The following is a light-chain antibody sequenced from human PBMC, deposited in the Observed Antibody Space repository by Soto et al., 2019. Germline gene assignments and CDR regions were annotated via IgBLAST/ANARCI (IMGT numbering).Light chain of an antibody. CDR3: QQYNNWPLT. Sequence: PGERVTLSCRASQSVSSSYLTWYQQKPGQAPRLLIYGASTRATGIPARFSGSGSGTDFTLTISSLQPEDFAVYYCQQYNNWPLTFGQGTKVDI. J-gene: IGKJ1*01. CDR2: GAS. CDR1: QSVSSSY. V-gene: IGKV3D-7*01.